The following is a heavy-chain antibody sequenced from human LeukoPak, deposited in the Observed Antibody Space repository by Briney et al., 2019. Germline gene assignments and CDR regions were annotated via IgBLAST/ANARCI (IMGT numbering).Heavy chain of an antibody. CDR3: ARPSRSVSTAGAFDI. CDR2: IYYSGGT. CDR1: GGSISSYY. V-gene: IGHV4-59*01. Sequence: SETLSLTCTVSGGSISSYYWGWIRQPPGKGLEWIGYIYYSGGTNYNPSLKSRVTISVDTSKNQFSLKLSSVTAADTAVYYCARPSRSVSTAGAFDIWGQGTMVTVSS. J-gene: IGHJ3*02. D-gene: IGHD5/OR15-5a*01.